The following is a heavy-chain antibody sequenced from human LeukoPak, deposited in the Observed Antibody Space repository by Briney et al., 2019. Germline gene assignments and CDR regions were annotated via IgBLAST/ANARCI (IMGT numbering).Heavy chain of an antibody. D-gene: IGHD6-13*01. CDR3: ARGGYSSSWYHFDY. V-gene: IGHV3-53*01. CDR2: IYSGGTT. J-gene: IGHJ4*02. Sequence: GGSLRLSCAASGFTVSSNYMSWVRQAPGKGLEWVSVIYSGGTTNYADSVKGRFTISRDNSKNTLFLQMNSLRAEDTAVYYCARGGYSSSWYHFDYWGQGTLVTVSS. CDR1: GFTVSSNY.